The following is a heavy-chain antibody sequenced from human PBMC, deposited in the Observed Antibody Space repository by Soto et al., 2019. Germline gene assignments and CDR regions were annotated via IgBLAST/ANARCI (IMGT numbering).Heavy chain of an antibody. CDR1: GFTFSSYA. CDR3: ANGAVTDIVVVPADMTFDY. D-gene: IGHD2-2*01. Sequence: GGSLRLSCAASGFTFSSYAMHWVRQAPGKGLEWVAVISYDGSNKYYADSVKGRFTISRDNSKNTLYLQMNSLRAEDTAVYYCANGAVTDIVVVPADMTFDYWGQGTLVTVSS. CDR2: ISYDGSNK. V-gene: IGHV3-30-3*01. J-gene: IGHJ4*02.